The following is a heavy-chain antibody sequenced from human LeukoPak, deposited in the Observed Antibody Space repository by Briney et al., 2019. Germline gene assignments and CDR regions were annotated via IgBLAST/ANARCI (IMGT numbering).Heavy chain of an antibody. CDR1: GFTFSSYE. CDR2: ISSSGSTI. V-gene: IGHV3-48*03. CDR3: VRGDGYNGFDY. Sequence: PGGSLRLSCAASGFTFSSYEMNWVRQAPGKGLEWVSYISSSGSTIYYADSVRGRFTISSDNAKNSLYLQMSSLRAEDTAVYYCVRGDGYNGFDYWGQGTLVTVSS. J-gene: IGHJ4*02. D-gene: IGHD5-24*01.